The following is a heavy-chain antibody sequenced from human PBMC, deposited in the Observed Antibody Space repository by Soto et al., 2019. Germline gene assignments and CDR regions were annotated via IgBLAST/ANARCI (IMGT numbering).Heavy chain of an antibody. Sequence: QVQLQESGPGLVKPSQTLSLTCTVSGGSISSGGYYWSWIRQHPGKGLEWIGYIYYSGRTYYNPSLKTRVTIAVDTSKNQYSLKLSSVAAADTAAYYCARVDTRMSATCVSYWGQGTLVTVSS. V-gene: IGHV4-31*03. D-gene: IGHD2-15*01. CDR3: ARVDTRMSATCVSY. J-gene: IGHJ4*02. CDR1: GGSISSGGYY. CDR2: IYYSGRT.